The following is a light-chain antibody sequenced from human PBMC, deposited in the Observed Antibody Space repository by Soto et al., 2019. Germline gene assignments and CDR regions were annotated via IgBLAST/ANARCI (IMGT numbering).Light chain of an antibody. CDR3: SSYTSSSLV. CDR1: SSDVGSYNS. Sequence: QSALTQPASVSGSPGQSIAISCTGTSSDVGSYNSVSWYQQFPGKAPKLILYAVTNRPSGVSNRFSGSKSGNTASLTISGLQAEDEADYYCSSYTSSSLVFGGGTKLTVL. CDR2: AVT. V-gene: IGLV2-14*01. J-gene: IGLJ2*01.